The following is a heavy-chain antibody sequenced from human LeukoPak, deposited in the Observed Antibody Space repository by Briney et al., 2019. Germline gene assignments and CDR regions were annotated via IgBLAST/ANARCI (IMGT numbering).Heavy chain of an antibody. CDR1: GYTFTGYY. CDR2: INPNSGGT. Sequence: ASVKVSCKASGYTFTGYYMHWVRQAPGQGLEWMGWINPNSGGTNYAQKFQGRVTMTRDTSISTAYMELSRLRFDDTAVYYCARDRYFDWLSPFYWGQGTLVTVSS. D-gene: IGHD3-9*01. V-gene: IGHV1-2*02. J-gene: IGHJ4*02. CDR3: ARDRYFDWLSPFY.